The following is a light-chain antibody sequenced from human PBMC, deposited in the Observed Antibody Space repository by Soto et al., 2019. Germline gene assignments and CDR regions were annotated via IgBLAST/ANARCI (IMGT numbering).Light chain of an antibody. J-gene: IGLJ2*01. CDR1: SSNIGTNT. V-gene: IGLV1-44*01. CDR3: ASWDDSLNGPV. CDR2: SNN. Sequence: QSVLTQPPSASGTPGQRVTISCCGSSSNIGTNTVNWYQHLPGTAPKLLIYSNNQRPSGVPDRFSGSKSATSASLAISGLQSEDEADYYCASWDDSLNGPVFGGGTKVTVL.